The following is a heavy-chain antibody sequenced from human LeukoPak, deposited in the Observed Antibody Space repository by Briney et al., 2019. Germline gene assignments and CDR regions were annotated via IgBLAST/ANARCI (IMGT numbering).Heavy chain of an antibody. CDR1: GGSFSGYY. J-gene: IGHJ3*02. V-gene: IGHV4-34*01. D-gene: IGHD1-26*01. Sequence: SETLSLTCAVYGGSFSGYYWSWIRQPPGKGLEWIGEINHSGSTNYNPSLKSRVTISVDTSKNQFSLKLSSVTAADTAVYYCARGDGGATNAFDIWGQGTMVTVSS. CDR2: INHSGST. CDR3: ARGDGGATNAFDI.